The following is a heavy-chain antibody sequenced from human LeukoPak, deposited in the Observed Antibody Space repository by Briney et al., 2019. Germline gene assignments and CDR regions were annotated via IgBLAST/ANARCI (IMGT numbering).Heavy chain of an antibody. Sequence: KPGGSLRLSCAASGFTFSGYSMNWVRQAPGKGLEWVSSISSSGSTIYYADSVKGRFTISRDNAKNSLYLQMNSLRAEDTAVYYCAELGITMIGGVWGKGTTVTISS. D-gene: IGHD3-10*02. CDR2: ISSSGSTI. CDR3: AELGITMIGGV. J-gene: IGHJ6*04. V-gene: IGHV3-21*01. CDR1: GFTFSGYS.